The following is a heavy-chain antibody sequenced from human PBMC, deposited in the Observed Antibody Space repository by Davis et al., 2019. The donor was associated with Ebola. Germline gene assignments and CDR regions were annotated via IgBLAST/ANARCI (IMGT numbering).Heavy chain of an antibody. J-gene: IGHJ6*02. CDR3: ARERYDFWSGYYSYYYYGMDV. Sequence: GSLRLSCAASGFTVSSNYMSWVRQPPGKGLEWIGEINHSGSTNYNPSLKSRVTISVDTSKNQFSLKLSSVTAADTAVYYCARERYDFWSGYYSYYYYGMDVWGQGTTVTVSS. V-gene: IGHV4-34*01. CDR1: GFTVSSNY. CDR2: INHSGST. D-gene: IGHD3-3*01.